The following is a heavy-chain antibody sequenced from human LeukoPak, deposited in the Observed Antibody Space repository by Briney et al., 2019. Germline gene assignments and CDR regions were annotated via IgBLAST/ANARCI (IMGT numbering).Heavy chain of an antibody. CDR2: IYYSGST. CDR3: ASGVVVVAANQEYFQH. D-gene: IGHD2-15*01. V-gene: IGHV4-39*07. CDR1: GGSISSSTYY. Sequence: SETLSLTCTVSGGSISSSTYYWGWIRQPPGKGLEWIGNIYYSGSTYYNTSLKSRVTISVDTSKNQFSLKLSSVTAADTAVYYCASGVVVVAANQEYFQHWGQGTLVTVSS. J-gene: IGHJ1*01.